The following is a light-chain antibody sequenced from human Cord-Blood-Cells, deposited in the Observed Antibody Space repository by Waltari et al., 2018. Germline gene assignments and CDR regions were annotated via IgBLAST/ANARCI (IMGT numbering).Light chain of an antibody. CDR1: KLGDKY. V-gene: IGLV3-1*01. Sequence: SYELTQPPSVSVSPGQTASITCSGDKLGDKYACWYQQKPGQSPVLVIYQDSKRPSGTPGRFSGSNSENTATLTISGTQAMDEADYYCQAWDSSTAVFGGGTKLTVL. J-gene: IGLJ3*02. CDR3: QAWDSSTAV. CDR2: QDS.